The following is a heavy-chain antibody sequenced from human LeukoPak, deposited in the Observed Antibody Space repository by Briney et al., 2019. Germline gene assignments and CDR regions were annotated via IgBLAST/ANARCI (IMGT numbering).Heavy chain of an antibody. V-gene: IGHV3-23*01. CDR1: GFPFSSYV. CDR3: ARQVGFCSDSTCYFDY. D-gene: IGHD3-22*01. Sequence: GGSLRLSCAASGFPFSSYVMRWVRQGPGKGLQWVSAISGSGDSTDYADSVKGRFTISRDNSKNILFLQMSSLRADDTAICYCARQVGFCSDSTCYFDYWGQGALVTVSS. CDR2: ISGSGDST. J-gene: IGHJ4*02.